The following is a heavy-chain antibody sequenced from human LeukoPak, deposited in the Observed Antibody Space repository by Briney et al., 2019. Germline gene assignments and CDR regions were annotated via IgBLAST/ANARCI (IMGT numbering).Heavy chain of an antibody. CDR3: ARGWFRVYPPRKGFDT. Sequence: SETLSLTCAVYVGSFSGYYCSWIRQPPGKGQEWIGAINHSGSTNYNPSHKSRVTISVETQKNEFSLKLSSVTAADTAVYHRARGWFRVYPPRKGFDTWGQGTLVTVSS. D-gene: IGHD3-10*01. CDR1: VGSFSGYY. V-gene: IGHV4-34*01. CDR2: INHSGST. J-gene: IGHJ5*02.